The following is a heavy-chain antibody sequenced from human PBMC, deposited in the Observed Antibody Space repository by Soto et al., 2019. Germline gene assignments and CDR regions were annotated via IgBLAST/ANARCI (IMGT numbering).Heavy chain of an antibody. CDR2: ISSSSSYI. J-gene: IGHJ4*02. D-gene: IGHD1-26*01. CDR1: GFTFSSYS. Sequence: GGSLRLSCAASGFTFSSYSMNWVRQAPGKGLEWVSSISSSSSYIYYADSVKGRFTISRDNAKNSLYLQMNSLRAEDTAVYYCAKDLRSGNYYGFFDYWGQGTLVTVSS. V-gene: IGHV3-21*01. CDR3: AKDLRSGNYYGFFDY.